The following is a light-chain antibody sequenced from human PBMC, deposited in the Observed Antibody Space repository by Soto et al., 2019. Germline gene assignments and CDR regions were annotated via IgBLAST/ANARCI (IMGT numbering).Light chain of an antibody. J-gene: IGKJ2*01. CDR3: LQEYTFPYT. CDR1: QDIGNA. V-gene: IGKV1-6*01. Sequence: AIQMTQSPSSLSASVGDRVTITCRASQDIGNALGWFQQKPGKAPNVLIYAASSLQSGVPSRFSGSGSGTDFTLTISSLQPEDFAAYYFLQEYTFPYTFGQGTKLEIK. CDR2: AAS.